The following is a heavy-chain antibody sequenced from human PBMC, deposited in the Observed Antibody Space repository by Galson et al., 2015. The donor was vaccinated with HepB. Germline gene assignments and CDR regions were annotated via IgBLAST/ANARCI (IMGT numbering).Heavy chain of an antibody. CDR1: GYTLTSYG. CDR3: ARDPGPIWFGQVSE. CDR2: ISAHNGRT. Sequence: SVKVSCKASGYTLTSYGISWVRQAPGQGLEWMGWISAHNGRTNYAQKVQGRVTMTTDISTSTAYLELRSLKCDDTAVYYCARDPGPIWFGQVSEWGQGTLVTVSS. D-gene: IGHD3-10*01. V-gene: IGHV1-18*04. J-gene: IGHJ4*02.